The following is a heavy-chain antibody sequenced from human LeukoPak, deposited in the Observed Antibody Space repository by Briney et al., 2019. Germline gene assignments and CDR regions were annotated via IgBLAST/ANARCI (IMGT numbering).Heavy chain of an antibody. CDR3: ARGGYCSRTSCSRGYYGMDV. V-gene: IGHV4-34*01. CDR1: GGSFSGYY. Sequence: SETLSLTCAVYGGSFSGYYWSWIGQPPGKGLEWIGEINHSGSTNYNPSLKSRVTISVDTSKNQFSLKLSSVTAADTAVYYCARGGYCSRTSCSRGYYGMDVWGQGTTVTVSS. D-gene: IGHD2-2*01. CDR2: INHSGST. J-gene: IGHJ6*02.